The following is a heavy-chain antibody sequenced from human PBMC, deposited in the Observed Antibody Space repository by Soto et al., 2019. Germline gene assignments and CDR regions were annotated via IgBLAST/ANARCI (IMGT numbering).Heavy chain of an antibody. J-gene: IGHJ6*02. D-gene: IGHD6-13*01. V-gene: IGHV4-4*02. CDR1: GGSISSSNW. CDR3: ARGRNSSSFYFYYYYYGMDV. CDR2: IYHSGST. Sequence: SETLSLTCAVSGGSISSSNWWSWVRQPPGKGLEWIGEIYHSGSTNYNPSLKSRVTISVDKSKNQFSLKLSSVTAADTAVYYCARGRNSSSFYFYYYYYGMDVWGQGTTVTVSS.